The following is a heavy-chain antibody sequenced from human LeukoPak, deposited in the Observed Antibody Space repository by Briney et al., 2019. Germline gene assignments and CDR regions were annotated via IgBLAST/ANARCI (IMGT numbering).Heavy chain of an antibody. D-gene: IGHD2-2*01. CDR1: GYTLTELS. V-gene: IGHV1-24*01. CDR3: ATAFRVLVPAANYYGMDV. J-gene: IGHJ6*02. Sequence: ASVKASCKVSGYTLTELSMHWVRQAPGKGLEWMGGFDPEDGETIYAQKFQGRVTMTEDTSTDTAYMELSSLRSEDTAVYYCATAFRVLVPAANYYGMDVWGQGTTVTVSS. CDR2: FDPEDGET.